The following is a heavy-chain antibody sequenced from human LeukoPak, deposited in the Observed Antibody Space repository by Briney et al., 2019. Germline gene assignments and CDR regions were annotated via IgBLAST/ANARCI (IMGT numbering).Heavy chain of an antibody. CDR2: ISSSSSYI. Sequence: NPGGSLRLSCAASGFTVSSYSMNWVRQAPGKGLEWVSSISSSSSYIYYADSVKGRFTISRDNAKNSLYLQMNSLRAEDTAAYYCARDLRYSSGWYYWGQGTLVTVSS. J-gene: IGHJ4*02. CDR1: GFTVSSYS. CDR3: ARDLRYSSGWYY. V-gene: IGHV3-21*01. D-gene: IGHD6-19*01.